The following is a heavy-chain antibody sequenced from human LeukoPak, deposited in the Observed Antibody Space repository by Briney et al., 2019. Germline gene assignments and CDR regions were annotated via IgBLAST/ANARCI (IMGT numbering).Heavy chain of an antibody. J-gene: IGHJ6*02. V-gene: IGHV3-7*01. CDR3: ATYTHWVAGDV. CDR2: MNQDGSAK. CDR1: GFTSSDSW. Sequence: GGSLRLSCAASGFTSSDSWMSWVRQAPGKGLEWVANMNQDGSAKGYVDSVKGRFTISRDNARNSLYLQMSSLRPEDTAVYYCATYTHWVAGDVWGQGTTVTVSS. D-gene: IGHD3-16*01.